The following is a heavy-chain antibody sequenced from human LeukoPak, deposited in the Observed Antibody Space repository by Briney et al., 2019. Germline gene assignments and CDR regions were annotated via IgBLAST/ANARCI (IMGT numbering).Heavy chain of an antibody. V-gene: IGHV4-59*04. J-gene: IGHJ4*02. CDR3: ARQPYYYDSSGYLDY. CDR1: GGSISSYY. CDR2: IYYSGST. D-gene: IGHD3-22*01. Sequence: SETLSLTCTVSGGSISSYYWSWIRQPPGKGLEWIGYIYYSGSTYYNPSLKSRVTISVDTSKNQFSLKLSSVTAADTAVYYCARQPYYYDSSGYLDYWGQGTLVTVSS.